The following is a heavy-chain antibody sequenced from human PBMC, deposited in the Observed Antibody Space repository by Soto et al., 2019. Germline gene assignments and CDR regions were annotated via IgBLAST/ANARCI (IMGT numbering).Heavy chain of an antibody. CDR3: TRTAAAGKNYCGMDV. CDR1: EYSFTSYW. D-gene: IGHD6-13*01. Sequence: PGEALKLSCKGSEYSFTSYWIGWVRQMPGKGLEWMGIIYPGDSDTRYSPSFQGQVTISADKSISTAYLQWSSLKDSDTAMYYCTRTAAAGKNYCGMDVWGQGNTVTVAS. CDR2: IYPGDSDT. V-gene: IGHV5-51*01. J-gene: IGHJ6*02.